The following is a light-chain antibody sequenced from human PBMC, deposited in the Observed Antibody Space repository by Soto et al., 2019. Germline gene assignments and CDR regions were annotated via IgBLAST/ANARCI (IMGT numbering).Light chain of an antibody. Sequence: QSVLTQPPSVSGAPGQRVTISCTGSSSNIGAGYDVHWYQQLPGTAPKLLIYGNSNRPSGVPDRFSGSKSGTSASLAITGLQADDESDYYCALFMGNGISVFGTGTKLTVL. CDR2: GNS. J-gene: IGLJ1*01. CDR1: SSNIGAGYD. V-gene: IGLV1-40*01. CDR3: ALFMGNGISV.